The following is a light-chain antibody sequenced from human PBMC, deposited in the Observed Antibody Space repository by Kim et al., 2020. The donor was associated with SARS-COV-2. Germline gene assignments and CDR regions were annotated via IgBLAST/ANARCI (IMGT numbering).Light chain of an antibody. Sequence: AAVGNRVTITCRASQGINNDLAWYQQKPGKVPNPLIYGASALQSGVPSRFSGRGSGTDFTLTISSLQPEDVAIYYCQKYNGAPWTFGQGTKVDIK. V-gene: IGKV1-27*01. CDR2: GAS. J-gene: IGKJ1*01. CDR1: QGINND. CDR3: QKYNGAPWT.